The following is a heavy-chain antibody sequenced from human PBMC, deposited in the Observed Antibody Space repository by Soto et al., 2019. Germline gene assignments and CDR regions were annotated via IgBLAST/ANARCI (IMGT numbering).Heavy chain of an antibody. CDR2: ISNDGSDK. V-gene: IGHV3-30*18. CDR1: GFTFSSYG. Sequence: GSLRLSCVASGFTFSSYGMHWVRQAPGKGLEWVAVISNDGSDKKYADSVKGRFTISRDKSKNTLYLQMNSLRAEDTAVYYCAKVAAPMIVVGSAFDIWGQGTMVTVSS. D-gene: IGHD3-22*01. CDR3: AKVAAPMIVVGSAFDI. J-gene: IGHJ3*02.